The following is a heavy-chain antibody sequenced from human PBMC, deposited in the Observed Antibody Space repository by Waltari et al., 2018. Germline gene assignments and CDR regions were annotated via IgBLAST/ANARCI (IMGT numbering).Heavy chain of an antibody. V-gene: IGHV4-38-2*02. CDR1: GYSISSGYY. CDR2: IYHSGST. D-gene: IGHD3-9*01. Sequence: QVQLQESGPGLVKPSETLSLTCAVSGYSISSGYYWGWIRQPPGKGLEWIGSIYHSGSTYYNPSLKSLVTISVDTSKNQFSLKLSSVTAADTAVYYCAREDILTPNNDYWGQGTLVTVSS. J-gene: IGHJ4*02. CDR3: AREDILTPNNDY.